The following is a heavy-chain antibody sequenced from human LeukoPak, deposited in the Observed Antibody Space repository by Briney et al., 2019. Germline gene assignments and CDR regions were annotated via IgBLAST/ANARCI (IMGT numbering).Heavy chain of an antibody. CDR1: GFTFSTFW. Sequence: PGGSLRLSCAASGFTFSTFWMHWVRQAPGKGLVWVSRINTDGSSTIYADSVKGRFTISRDNAKNTLYLQMISLRAEDTAVYYCARSEYSSTWYGDYYYYYMDVWGKGTTVTVSS. J-gene: IGHJ6*03. D-gene: IGHD6-13*01. V-gene: IGHV3-74*01. CDR3: ARSEYSSTWYGDYYYYYMDV. CDR2: INTDGSST.